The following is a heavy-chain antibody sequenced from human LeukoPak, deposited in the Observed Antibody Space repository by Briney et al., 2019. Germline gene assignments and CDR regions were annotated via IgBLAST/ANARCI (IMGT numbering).Heavy chain of an antibody. CDR2: IYTSGIT. D-gene: IGHD6-13*01. Sequence: SETLSPTCTVSGGSISSGSYYWSWIRQPAGKGLEWIGRIYTSGITKYNPSLKSRVTISVDTSKNQFSLKLSSVTAADTAVYYCARAPRVAAAGPLYFDYWGQGTLVTVSS. J-gene: IGHJ4*02. V-gene: IGHV4-61*02. CDR1: GGSISSGSYY. CDR3: ARAPRVAAAGPLYFDY.